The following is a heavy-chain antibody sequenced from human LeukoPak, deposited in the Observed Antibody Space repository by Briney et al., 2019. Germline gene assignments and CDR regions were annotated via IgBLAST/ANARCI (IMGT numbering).Heavy chain of an antibody. Sequence: PGGSLRLFCAASRFTFSSYAMTWVRQAPGKGLEWVSSISGSGGSTSYADSVKGRFTISRDNSKNTLYLQMNSLRVEDTAVYYCAKGDTTWELPHDYWGQGTLVTVSS. CDR1: RFTFSSYA. J-gene: IGHJ4*02. CDR2: ISGSGGST. V-gene: IGHV3-23*01. CDR3: AKGDTTWELPHDY. D-gene: IGHD1-26*01.